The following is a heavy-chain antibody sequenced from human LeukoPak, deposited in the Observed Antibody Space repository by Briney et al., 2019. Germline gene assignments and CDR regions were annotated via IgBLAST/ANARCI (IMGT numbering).Heavy chain of an antibody. Sequence: SETLSLTCSVSGCSISSYYWSWIRQPPGKGLEWIGYIYYSGSTNYNPSLKSRVTISVDTSKNQFSLKLSSVTAADTAVYYCAEAPLRLWSPFGYWGQGTLVTVSA. CDR2: IYYSGST. D-gene: IGHD5-18*01. CDR3: AEAPLRLWSPFGY. CDR1: GCSISSYY. J-gene: IGHJ4*02. V-gene: IGHV4-59*01.